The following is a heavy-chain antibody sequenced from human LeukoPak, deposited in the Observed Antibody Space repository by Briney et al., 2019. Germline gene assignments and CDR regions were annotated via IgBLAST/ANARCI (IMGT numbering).Heavy chain of an antibody. V-gene: IGHV3-21*01. CDR3: AGAYSSSSLFIL. CDR1: GFTFSSYS. J-gene: IGHJ4*02. Sequence: GGSLRLSCAASGFTFSSYSMNWVRQAPGKGLEGVSSISSSSSYIYYADSVKGRFTISRDNAKNSLYLQMNSLRAEDTAVYYCAGAYSSSSLFILWGQGTLVTVSS. D-gene: IGHD6-6*01. CDR2: ISSSSSYI.